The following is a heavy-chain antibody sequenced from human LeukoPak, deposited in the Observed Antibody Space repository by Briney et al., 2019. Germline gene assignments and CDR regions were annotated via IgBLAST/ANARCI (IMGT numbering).Heavy chain of an antibody. J-gene: IGHJ4*02. CDR1: GGSISSHY. CDR2: IYTSVST. V-gene: IGHV4-4*07. Sequence: PSETLSLTCTVSGGSISSHYGSWIRQPAGKGLECIVLIYTSVSTNYNPSRKSRVTISVDKSKNQFSLKMSSVTAADTAVYYCARGNGGKSGFDYWGKRERGTVSS. D-gene: IGHD4-23*01. CDR3: ARGNGGKSGFDY.